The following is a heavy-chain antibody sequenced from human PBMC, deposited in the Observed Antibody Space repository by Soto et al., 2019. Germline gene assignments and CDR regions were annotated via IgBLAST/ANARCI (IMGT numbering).Heavy chain of an antibody. CDR1: GDSVSSNSAA. D-gene: IGHD6-13*01. J-gene: IGHJ4*02. CDR3: ARDGDGIAAAADYFDY. Sequence: SQTLSLTCAISGDSVSSNSAAWNWIRQSPSRGLEWLGRTYYRSKWYNDYAVSVKSRITINPDTSKNQFSLQLNSVPPEDTAVYYCARDGDGIAAAADYFDYWGQGTLVTVSS. V-gene: IGHV6-1*01. CDR2: TYYRSKWYN.